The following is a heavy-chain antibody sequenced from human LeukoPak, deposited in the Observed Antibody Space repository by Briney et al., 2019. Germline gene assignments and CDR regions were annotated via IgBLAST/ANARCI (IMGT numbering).Heavy chain of an antibody. CDR3: ARDGVSGVCNY. Sequence: ASVKVSCKASGYTFTSYGISWVRQAPGQGLEWMGWICTYNGNTNYAQKLQGRVTMSTDTSTSTAYMELRSLRSDDTAVYYCARDGVSGVCNYWGQGTLVTVSS. D-gene: IGHD3-3*01. V-gene: IGHV1-18*01. CDR1: GYTFTSYG. J-gene: IGHJ4*02. CDR2: ICTYNGNT.